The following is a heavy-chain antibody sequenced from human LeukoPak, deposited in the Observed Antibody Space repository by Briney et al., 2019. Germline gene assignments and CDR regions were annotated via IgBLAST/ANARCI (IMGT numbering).Heavy chain of an antibody. CDR3: ARDYGDYNFDY. D-gene: IGHD4-17*01. Sequence: ASVKVSCKASGYTFTSYGFSWVRQAPGQGLEWMGWISAYDVNTVYIQKLQGRLTMTTDTSTSTAYMELRSLTSDDTAVYYCARDYGDYNFDYWGQGTLVTVSS. CDR2: ISAYDVNT. V-gene: IGHV1-18*01. J-gene: IGHJ4*02. CDR1: GYTFTSYG.